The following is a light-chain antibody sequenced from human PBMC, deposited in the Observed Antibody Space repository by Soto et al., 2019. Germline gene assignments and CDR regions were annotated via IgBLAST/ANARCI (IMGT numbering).Light chain of an antibody. CDR1: SSDVGGYNY. V-gene: IGLV2-14*01. CDR2: EVS. CDR3: RSYTSTSASV. Sequence: QSALTQAASVSGSPGQSITISCTGTSSDVGGYNYVSWYQQHPGKAPKLMIYEVSNRPSGVSNRFSGSKSGNTASLTISGLQAEDETDYYCRSYTSTSASVLATGPKATVL. J-gene: IGLJ1*01.